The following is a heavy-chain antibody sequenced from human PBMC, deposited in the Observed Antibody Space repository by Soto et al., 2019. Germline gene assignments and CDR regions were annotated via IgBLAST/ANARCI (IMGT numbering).Heavy chain of an antibody. D-gene: IGHD2-2*01. Sequence: ASVKVSCKASGYTFTGYFFHWVRQAPGQGLEWMGWINPNSGGTNYAQRFQGRVTMARDTSISTAYMELSRLRSDDTAVYYCARSGYCSSTTCLNWFDPWGQGTLVTVSS. CDR2: INPNSGGT. J-gene: IGHJ5*02. CDR3: ARSGYCSSTTCLNWFDP. V-gene: IGHV1-2*02. CDR1: GYTFTGYF.